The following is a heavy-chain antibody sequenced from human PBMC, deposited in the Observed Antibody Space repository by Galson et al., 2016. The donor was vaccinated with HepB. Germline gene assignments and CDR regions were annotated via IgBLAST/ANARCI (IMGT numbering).Heavy chain of an antibody. Sequence: SLRLSCAASGFTFSVSSIHWVRQASRGGLAWVGRIRSKTDNYATTYAESVQGRFTISRDDSKDTAYLQMNSLKTEDTAIYYCTRPMYDTTGSASGNFDYWGQGTLVTVSS. CDR1: GFTFSVSS. CDR2: IRSKTDNYAT. CDR3: TRPMYDTTGSASGNFDY. V-gene: IGHV3-73*01. J-gene: IGHJ4*02. D-gene: IGHD3-22*01.